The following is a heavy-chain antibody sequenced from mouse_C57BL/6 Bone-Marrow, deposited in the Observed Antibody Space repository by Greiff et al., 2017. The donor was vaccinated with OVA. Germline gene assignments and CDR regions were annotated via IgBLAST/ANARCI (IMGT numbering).Heavy chain of an antibody. Sequence: VQLQQPGAELVKPGASVKMSCKASGYTFTSYWITWVKQRPGQGLEWIGDIYPGSGSTNYNEKFKSKATLTVDTSSSTAYMQLSSLTSEDSAVYYCARWDSYSRYFDYWGQGTTLTVSS. V-gene: IGHV1-55*01. J-gene: IGHJ2*01. CDR3: ARWDSYSRYFDY. D-gene: IGHD3-1*01. CDR1: GYTFTSYW. CDR2: IYPGSGST.